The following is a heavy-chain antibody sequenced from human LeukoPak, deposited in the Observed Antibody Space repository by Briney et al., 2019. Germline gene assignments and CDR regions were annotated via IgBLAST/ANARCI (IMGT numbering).Heavy chain of an antibody. CDR3: AKDEPRGASCYFYLSCPPFDY. D-gene: IGHD2-15*01. CDR1: GFTFSSYA. CDR2: ISGSGGST. V-gene: IGHV3-23*01. Sequence: GGSLRLSCAASGFTFSSYAMSWARQAPGKGLEWVSAISGSGGSTYYADSVKGRFTISRDNSKNTLYLQMNSLRAEDTAVYYCAKDEPRGASCYFYLSCPPFDYWGHGTLVTVSS. J-gene: IGHJ4*01.